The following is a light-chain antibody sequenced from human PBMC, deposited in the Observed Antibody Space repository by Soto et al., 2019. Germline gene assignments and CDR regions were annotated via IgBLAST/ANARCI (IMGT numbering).Light chain of an antibody. CDR2: FDS. V-gene: IGLV3-21*04. Sequence: SYELTQPPSVSVAPGETASITCGGTNLVSKNVHWYQQKPGQAPVLVIDFDSDRPSGIPERFSGSNSGNTATLTISRVEAGDEADYYCQVWDSDTDHYVFGPGTKLTVL. CDR3: QVWDSDTDHYV. CDR1: NLVSKN. J-gene: IGLJ1*01.